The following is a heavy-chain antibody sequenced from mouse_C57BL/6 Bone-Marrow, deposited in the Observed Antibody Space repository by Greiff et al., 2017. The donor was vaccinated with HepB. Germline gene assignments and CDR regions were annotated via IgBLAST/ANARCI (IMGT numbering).Heavy chain of an antibody. D-gene: IGHD2-1*01. CDR2: IDPENGDT. V-gene: IGHV14-4*01. J-gene: IGHJ2*01. CDR1: GFNIKDDY. CDR3: TLYGNYVNYFDY. Sequence: VQLQQSGAELVRPGASVKLSCTASGFNIKDDYMHWVKQRPEQGLEWIGWIDPENGDTEYASKFQGKATITADTSSNTAYLQLSSLTSEDTAVYYCTLYGNYVNYFDYWGQGTTLTVSS.